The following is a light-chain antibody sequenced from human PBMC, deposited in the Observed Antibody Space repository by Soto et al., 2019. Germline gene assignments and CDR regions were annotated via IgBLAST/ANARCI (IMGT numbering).Light chain of an antibody. CDR1: QSITNY. J-gene: IGKJ1*01. CDR2: AAD. V-gene: IGKV1-39*01. Sequence: DIQMTQSPSSLSASLLDTVTITCRASQSITNYLTWFQQKPGKAPSLLIFAADNLQDGVPSRFSGSGSGRDFSLTISSLQPEDFATYYCQQSYDMPWTFGQGTKVDIK. CDR3: QQSYDMPWT.